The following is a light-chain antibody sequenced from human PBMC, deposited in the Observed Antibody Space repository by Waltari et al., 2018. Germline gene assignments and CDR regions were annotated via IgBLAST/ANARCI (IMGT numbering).Light chain of an antibody. CDR1: QSIGIY. J-gene: IGKJ1*01. CDR3: QKYESLPAT. V-gene: IGKV3-20*01. Sequence: IVLTQSPGTLSLSPGESATLSCRASQSIGIYLAWYQQKPGQAPRLLMYHASTRATGIPDRFSGSGSGTDFSLTISRLEPEDFAVYYCQKYESLPATFGQGTKVEIK. CDR2: HAS.